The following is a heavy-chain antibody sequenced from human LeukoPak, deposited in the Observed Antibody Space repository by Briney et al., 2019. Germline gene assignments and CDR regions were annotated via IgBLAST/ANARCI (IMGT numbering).Heavy chain of an antibody. CDR2: ISAYNGHS. CDR1: GYPFSIYG. V-gene: IGHV1-18*01. Sequence: ASVKVSCKAAGYPFSIYGFTWVRQAPGQGLEWMGWISAYNGHSDYAQKFQGRVTMTIDTPTSTAYMELSSLRSEDTAVYYCARGSGSSYRVYFDYWGQGTLVTVSS. D-gene: IGHD3-10*01. J-gene: IGHJ4*02. CDR3: ARGSGSSYRVYFDY.